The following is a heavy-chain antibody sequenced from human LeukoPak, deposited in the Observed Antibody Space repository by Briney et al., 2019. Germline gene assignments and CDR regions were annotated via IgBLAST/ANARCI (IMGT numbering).Heavy chain of an antibody. CDR3: ARSSPYCGGDCYDAFDI. D-gene: IGHD2-21*02. Sequence: GGSLRLSCAASGFTFSSYSMNWVRQAPGKGLESVSSISSSSSYIYYADSVKGRFTISRDNAKNSLYLQMNSLRAEDTAVYYCARSSPYCGGDCYDAFDIWGQGTMVTVSS. CDR1: GFTFSSYS. J-gene: IGHJ3*02. V-gene: IGHV3-21*01. CDR2: ISSSSSYI.